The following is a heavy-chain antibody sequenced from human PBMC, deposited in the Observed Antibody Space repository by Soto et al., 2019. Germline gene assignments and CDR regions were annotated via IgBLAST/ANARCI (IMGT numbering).Heavy chain of an antibody. Sequence: TLSLTCSVSGGSLGSGGYSWSWIRQAPGKGLEWIGFISPSGRPAYNPSLKSRVSISVDTSKNQISLELSSVTAADTAAYYCTRGVLAWGPGTLVTVSS. J-gene: IGHJ4*02. V-gene: IGHV4-30-2*01. CDR1: GGSLGSGGYS. CDR3: TRGVLA. D-gene: IGHD2-8*01. CDR2: ISPSGRP.